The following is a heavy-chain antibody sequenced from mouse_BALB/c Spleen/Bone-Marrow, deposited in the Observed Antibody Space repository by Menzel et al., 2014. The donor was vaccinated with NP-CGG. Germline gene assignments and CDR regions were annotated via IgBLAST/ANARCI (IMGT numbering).Heavy chain of an antibody. V-gene: IGHV1-54*01. Sequence: VQLQQSGAELVRPGTSVKVSCKASGYAFTNYLIEWVKQRPGQGLEWIGVINPGSGGTNYNEKFKGKATMTADKSSSTAYMQLSSLTSDDSAVYFCARRDYRYDGFAYWGQGTLVTVSA. CDR2: INPGSGGT. CDR1: GYAFTNYL. D-gene: IGHD2-14*01. J-gene: IGHJ3*01. CDR3: ARRDYRYDGFAY.